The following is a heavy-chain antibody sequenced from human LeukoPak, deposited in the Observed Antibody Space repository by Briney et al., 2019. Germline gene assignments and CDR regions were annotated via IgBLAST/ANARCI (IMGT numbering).Heavy chain of an antibody. Sequence: SETLSLTCTVSGGSISSSSYYWGWIRQPPGKGLEWIGSIYYSGSTYYNPSLKSRVTISVDTSKNQFSLKLSSVTAADTAVYYCASYSSPLNWFDPWGQGTLVTVSS. J-gene: IGHJ5*02. CDR2: IYYSGST. V-gene: IGHV4-39*07. CDR3: ASYSSPLNWFDP. CDR1: GGSISSSSYY. D-gene: IGHD6-13*01.